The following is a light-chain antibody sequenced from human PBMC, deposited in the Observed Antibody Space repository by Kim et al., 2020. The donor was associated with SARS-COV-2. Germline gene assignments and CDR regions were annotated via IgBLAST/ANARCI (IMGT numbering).Light chain of an antibody. V-gene: IGKV3-20*01. CDR1: QSVSSSY. J-gene: IGKJ1*01. CDR2: GAS. Sequence: PGERATLSCRASQSVSSSYLAWYQQKPGQAPRLLIYGASSRATGIPDRFSGSGSGTDFTLTISRLEPEDFAVYYCQQYGSSPKTFGQGTKVDIK. CDR3: QQYGSSPKT.